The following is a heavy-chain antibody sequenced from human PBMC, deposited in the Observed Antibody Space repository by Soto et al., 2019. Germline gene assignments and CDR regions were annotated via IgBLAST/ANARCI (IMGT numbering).Heavy chain of an antibody. V-gene: IGHV3-23*01. D-gene: IGHD1-26*01. CDR3: AKDPRVGSRWFDP. Sequence: EVQLLESGGGLVQPGGSLRLSCAASGFTFSSYGMGWVRQARGKGLEWVSVITDRGATIYADSVKGRFTVSRDNSKNTLYLQMNSLRVEDSAIYYCAKDPRVGSRWFDPWGQGTLVTVSS. CDR1: GFTFSSYG. CDR2: ITDRGATI. J-gene: IGHJ5*02.